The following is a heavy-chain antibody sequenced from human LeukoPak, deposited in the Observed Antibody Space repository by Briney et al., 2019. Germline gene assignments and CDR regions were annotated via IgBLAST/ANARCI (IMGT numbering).Heavy chain of an antibody. D-gene: IGHD3-10*01. Sequence: ASVKVSCKTSGYTFTSFGVYWVRQAPGQGLEWMGWINPDNGNTKYAEMFQGRVTMTTDASTSTLTMELRSLRSDDTAVYYCATSRFYGSGSYYHPLFDNWGQGTLVTVSS. J-gene: IGHJ4*02. CDR3: ATSRFYGSGSYYHPLFDN. V-gene: IGHV1-18*01. CDR2: INPDNGNT. CDR1: GYTFTSFG.